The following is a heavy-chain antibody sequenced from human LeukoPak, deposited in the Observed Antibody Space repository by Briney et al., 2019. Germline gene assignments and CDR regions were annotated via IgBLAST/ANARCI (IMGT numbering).Heavy chain of an antibody. CDR2: IYYSGST. CDR1: GGSISSYY. V-gene: IGHV4-59*01. J-gene: IGHJ4*02. Sequence: KTSETLSLTCTVSGGSISSYYWSWIRQPPGKGLEWIGYIYYSGSTNYNPSLKSRVTISVDTSKNQFSLKLSSVTAADTAVYYCARNYGDYIIDYWGQGTLVTVSS. CDR3: ARNYGDYIIDY. D-gene: IGHD4-17*01.